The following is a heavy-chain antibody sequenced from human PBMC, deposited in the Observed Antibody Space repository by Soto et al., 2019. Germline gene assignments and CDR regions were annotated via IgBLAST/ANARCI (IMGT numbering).Heavy chain of an antibody. CDR2: ISGTSDMT. CDR3: AKYRWGATTVTSIN. J-gene: IGHJ1*01. V-gene: IGHV3-23*04. CDR1: GFIFSGSA. Sequence: EVQLVESGGGLVQPGGSLKLSCAASGFIFSGSAIHWVRQASGKGLEWVSAISGTSDMTYYANSVTGRFTISRDNSKNTLYLQVSSLRVEDTAIYYCAKYRWGATTVTSINWGRGTLVTVSS. D-gene: IGHD4-4*01.